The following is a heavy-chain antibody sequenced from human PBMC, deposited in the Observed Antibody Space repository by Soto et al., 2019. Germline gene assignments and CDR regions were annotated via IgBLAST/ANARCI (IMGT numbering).Heavy chain of an antibody. D-gene: IGHD3-22*01. J-gene: IGHJ4*02. Sequence: ESGPTLVNPTETLTVTCTVSGFALSNARMGVSWIRQPPGKALEWLAHIFSNDEKSYSTSLKSRLTISKDTSKSQVVLTMTNMDPVDTATYYCALKGYSSGYYGYWGQGTLVTVSS. CDR3: ALKGYSSGYYGY. CDR2: IFSNDEK. CDR1: GFALSNARMG. V-gene: IGHV2-26*01.